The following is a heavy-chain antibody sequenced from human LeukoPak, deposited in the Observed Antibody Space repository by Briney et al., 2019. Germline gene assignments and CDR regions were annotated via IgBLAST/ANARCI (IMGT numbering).Heavy chain of an antibody. D-gene: IGHD3-10*01. J-gene: IGHJ4*02. Sequence: GGSLRLSCAASGFTFSDYYMSWIRQAPGKGLEGVSYISSSSSYTNYADSVKGRFTISRDNAKNSLYLQMNSLRAEDTAVYYCARDSAMVRGVTGYFDYWGQGTLVTVSS. V-gene: IGHV3-11*06. CDR1: GFTFSDYY. CDR3: ARDSAMVRGVTGYFDY. CDR2: ISSSSSYT.